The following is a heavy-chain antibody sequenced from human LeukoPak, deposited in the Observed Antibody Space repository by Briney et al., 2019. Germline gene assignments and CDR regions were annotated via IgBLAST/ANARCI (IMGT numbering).Heavy chain of an antibody. CDR2: ISGSGGST. CDR3: AKDTYYGSGSPFDY. D-gene: IGHD3-10*01. CDR1: GFTFSSYA. V-gene: IGHV3-23*01. J-gene: IGHJ4*02. Sequence: GGPLRLSCAASGFTFSSYAMSWVRQAPGKGLEWVSAISGSGGSTYYADSVKGRFTISRDNSKNTLYLQMNSLRAEDTAVYYCAKDTYYGSGSPFDYWGQGTLVTVSS.